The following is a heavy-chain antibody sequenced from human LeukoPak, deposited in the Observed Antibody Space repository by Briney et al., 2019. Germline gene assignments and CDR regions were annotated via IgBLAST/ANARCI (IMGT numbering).Heavy chain of an antibody. V-gene: IGHV3-23*01. Sequence: SGGSLRLSCAASGFTFSSYVMNWVRQAPGKGLEWVSAISGSGGSTYYADSVKGRFTISRDDSENTLYLQMNSLRAEDTAVYYCAKATGYLLWGQGTLVTVSS. CDR3: AKATGYLL. CDR1: GFTFSSYV. CDR2: ISGSGGST. D-gene: IGHD1-14*01. J-gene: IGHJ4*02.